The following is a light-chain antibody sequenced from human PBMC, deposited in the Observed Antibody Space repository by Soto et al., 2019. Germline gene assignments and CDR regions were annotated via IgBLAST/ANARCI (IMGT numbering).Light chain of an antibody. J-gene: IGKJ4*01. CDR3: QQRSDWPST. Sequence: EIVLTQSPATLSLSPGDRATLSCRASQSVGSYLGWYQQRPGQAPRLLIYDVSNRATGIPARFSGSGSGTDFTLTISSLEPEDFAVYYCQQRSDWPSTFGGGTKVDIK. CDR1: QSVGSY. V-gene: IGKV3-11*01. CDR2: DVS.